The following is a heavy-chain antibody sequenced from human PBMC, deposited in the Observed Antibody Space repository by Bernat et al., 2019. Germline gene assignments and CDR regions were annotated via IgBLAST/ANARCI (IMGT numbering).Heavy chain of an antibody. CDR3: AREAGTTVFAFDI. D-gene: IGHD4-17*01. J-gene: IGHJ3*02. Sequence: QVQLVESGGGVVQSGRSLRLSCAASGFTFSSYAMHWVRQAPGKGLEWVAVISYDGSNKYYADSVKGRFTISRDNSKNTLYLQMNSLRAEDTAVYYCAREAGTTVFAFDIWGQGTMVTVSS. CDR1: GFTFSSYA. CDR2: ISYDGSNK. V-gene: IGHV3-30*01.